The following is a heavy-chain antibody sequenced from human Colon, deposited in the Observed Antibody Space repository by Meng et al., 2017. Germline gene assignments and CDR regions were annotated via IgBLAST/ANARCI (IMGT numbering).Heavy chain of an antibody. V-gene: IGHV3-23*01. CDR2: ISGSGGST. Sequence: EVDLLESGGGCVQPGGSLRLYCAASGFTFSSYAMGWVRQAPGKGLEWVSAISGSGGSTYYADSVKGRFTISRDNSKNTLYLQMNSLRAEDTAVYYCARGDSSTGADYWGQGTLVTVSS. D-gene: IGHD6-13*01. CDR1: GFTFSSYA. J-gene: IGHJ4*02. CDR3: ARGDSSTGADY.